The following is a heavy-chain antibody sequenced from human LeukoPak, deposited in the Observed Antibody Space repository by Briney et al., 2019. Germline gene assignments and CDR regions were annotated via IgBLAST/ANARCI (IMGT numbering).Heavy chain of an antibody. V-gene: IGHV3-74*01. Sequence: GGSLRLSCAASGFTFSSHWMHWVRQVPGKGLVWVSRIDSDGRITTYADSVKGRFTISRDNAKNTRYLQMNTLRDGDTAVYYCARDYNWNPPDYWGQGTLVTVSS. CDR1: GFTFSSHW. J-gene: IGHJ4*02. D-gene: IGHD1-1*01. CDR3: ARDYNWNPPDY. CDR2: IDSDGRIT.